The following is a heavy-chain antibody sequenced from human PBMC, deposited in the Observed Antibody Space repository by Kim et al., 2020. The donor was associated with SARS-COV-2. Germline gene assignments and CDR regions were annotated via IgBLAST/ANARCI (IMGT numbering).Heavy chain of an antibody. CDR3: ARTDGGVFGAFDI. CDR1: GYTFTGYY. J-gene: IGHJ3*02. V-gene: IGHV1-2*06. Sequence: ASVKVSCKASGYTFTGYYMHWVRQAPGQGLEWIGRINPNSGGTNYAQKFQGRVTMTRDTSISTAYMELSRLGSDDTAVYYCARTDGGVFGAFDIWGQGTMVTVSS. D-gene: IGHD3-16*02. CDR2: INPNSGGT.